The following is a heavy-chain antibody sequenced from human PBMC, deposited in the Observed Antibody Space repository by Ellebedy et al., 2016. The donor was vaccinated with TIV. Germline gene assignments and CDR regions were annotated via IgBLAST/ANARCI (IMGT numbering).Heavy chain of an antibody. CDR1: GGSFSGYY. Sequence: SETLSLXXAVYGGSFSGYYWSWIRQPPGKGLEWIGEINHSGSTNYNPSLKSRVTISVDTSKNQFSLKLSSVTAADTAVYYCARHWGNYDILTGYHIDYWGQGTLVTVSS. J-gene: IGHJ4*02. V-gene: IGHV4-34*01. D-gene: IGHD3-9*01. CDR2: INHSGST. CDR3: ARHWGNYDILTGYHIDY.